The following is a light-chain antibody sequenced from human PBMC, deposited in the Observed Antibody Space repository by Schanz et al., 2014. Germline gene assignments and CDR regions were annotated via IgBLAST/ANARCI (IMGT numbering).Light chain of an antibody. CDR2: DVS. Sequence: QSALTQPASVSGSPGQSLTISCTGTSSDVGGYNYVSWYQQHPGKAPKLMIYDVSNRPSGVSNRFSGSKSGNTASLTISGLQAEDEADYYCSSYGSSSTWMFGGGTKLTVL. V-gene: IGLV2-14*03. J-gene: IGLJ3*02. CDR3: SSYGSSSTWM. CDR1: SSDVGGYNY.